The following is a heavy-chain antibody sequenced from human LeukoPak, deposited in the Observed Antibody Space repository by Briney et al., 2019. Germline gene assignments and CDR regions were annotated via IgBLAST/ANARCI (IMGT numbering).Heavy chain of an antibody. CDR1: GGSISSYY. Sequence: MSSETLSLTCTVSGGSISSYYWSWIRQPPGKGLEWIGYIYYSGSTNYNPSLKSRVTISVDTSKNQFSLKLSSVTAADTAVYYCAGRYYYGSGSYNYWGQGTLVTVSS. J-gene: IGHJ4*02. CDR2: IYYSGST. D-gene: IGHD3-10*01. V-gene: IGHV4-59*01. CDR3: AGRYYYGSGSYNY.